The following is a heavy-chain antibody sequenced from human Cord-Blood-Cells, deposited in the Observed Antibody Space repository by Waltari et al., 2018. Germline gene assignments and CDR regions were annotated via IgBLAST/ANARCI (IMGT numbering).Heavy chain of an antibody. Sequence: EVQLVESGGALVQPGGSLSLSCAASGFTFSTYAMSWVCKAPGKGLEWVSAISGSGGSTYYADSVKGRFTISRDNSKNTLYLQMNSLRAEDTAVYYCAKDQDIMGRLTGTDYWGQGTLVTVSS. J-gene: IGHJ4*02. V-gene: IGHV3-23*04. CDR3: AKDQDIMGRLTGTDY. CDR2: ISGSGGST. CDR1: GFTFSTYA. D-gene: IGHD1-20*01.